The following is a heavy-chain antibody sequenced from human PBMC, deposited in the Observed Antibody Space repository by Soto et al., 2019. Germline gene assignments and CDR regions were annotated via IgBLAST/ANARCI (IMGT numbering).Heavy chain of an antibody. CDR1: GYTFSSYG. J-gene: IGHJ4*02. CDR2: FNTYNGNT. V-gene: IGHV1-18*01. Sequence: QVQLVQSGAEVKKPGSSVKVSCKASGYTFSSYGITWVRQAPGQSLEWMGWFNTYNGNTNYAPKLQGRVTMTTDTSTSTAYMELRSLRSDDTAVYYCARERGGYSYGDYWGQGALVTVSS. CDR3: ARERGGYSYGDY. D-gene: IGHD5-18*01.